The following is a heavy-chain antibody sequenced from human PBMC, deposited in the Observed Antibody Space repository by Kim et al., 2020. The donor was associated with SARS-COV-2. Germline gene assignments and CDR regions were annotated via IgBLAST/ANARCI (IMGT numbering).Heavy chain of an antibody. V-gene: IGHV3-30*02. CDR3: AKDGGV. D-gene: IGHD3-3*01. Sequence: DGSNKYYADSVKGRFTISRDNSKNTLYLQMNSLRAEDTAVYYCAKDGGVWGQGTLVTVSS. J-gene: IGHJ4*02. CDR2: DGSNK.